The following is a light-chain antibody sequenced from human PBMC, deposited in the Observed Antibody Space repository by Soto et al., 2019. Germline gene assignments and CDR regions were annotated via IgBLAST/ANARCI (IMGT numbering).Light chain of an antibody. J-gene: IGKJ5*01. CDR2: GAS. V-gene: IGKV3-20*01. Sequence: DIILTQSPDTLSVSPGDRATLSCRASQTVSSNYLAWCQQRPGQAPRILIYGASTRAAGIPDRLSGSGSGTDFTLTITRLEPEDSAVYFCQQYTGPPTTFGQGTRLEIK. CDR3: QQYTGPPTT. CDR1: QTVSSNY.